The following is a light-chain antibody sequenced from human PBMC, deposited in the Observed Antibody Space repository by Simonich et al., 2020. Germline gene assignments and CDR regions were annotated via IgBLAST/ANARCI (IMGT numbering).Light chain of an antibody. V-gene: IGLV2-8*01. CDR3: SSYAGSNPL. J-gene: IGLJ2*01. Sequence: QSALTQPPSASGSPGRSVTISCTGTSSDVGGYNYVSWYQQHPGKAPKPMIYEVSRRPAGVPDRFSGSKSGNTASLTVSGLQAEDEADYYCSSYAGSNPLFGGGTKLTVL. CDR1: SSDVGGYNY. CDR2: EVS.